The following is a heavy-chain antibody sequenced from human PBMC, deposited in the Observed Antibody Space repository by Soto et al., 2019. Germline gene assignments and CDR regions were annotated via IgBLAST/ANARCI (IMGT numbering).Heavy chain of an antibody. CDR2: IYWDDDK. J-gene: IGHJ3*01. Sequence: QITLKESGPTLVKPTEALTLTCTFSGFSLTTSGVGVGWIRQPPGKALEWLALIYWDDDKRYSPSLKNRLTLKKDTSRNQVVLTLTNLEPVDKDTYYCADRLYASSDHAFDFWGQETLDTVSS. V-gene: IGHV2-5*02. D-gene: IGHD6-6*01. CDR1: GFSLTTSGVG. CDR3: ADRLYASSDHAFDF.